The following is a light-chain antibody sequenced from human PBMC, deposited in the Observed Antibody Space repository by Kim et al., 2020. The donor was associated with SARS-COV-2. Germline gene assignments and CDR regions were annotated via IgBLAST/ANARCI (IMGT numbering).Light chain of an antibody. V-gene: IGLV2-8*01. CDR1: SSDVGASNY. CDR2: EVN. CDR3: SSYAGSNIVV. Sequence: QSALTQPPSASGSPGQSVTISCTGTSSDVGASNYVSWYQQHPGKAPQLMIYEVNERPSGVPDRFSGSKSGNTASLTVSGLQSEDEADYYCSSYAGSNIVVFGGGIQRTVL. J-gene: IGLJ2*01.